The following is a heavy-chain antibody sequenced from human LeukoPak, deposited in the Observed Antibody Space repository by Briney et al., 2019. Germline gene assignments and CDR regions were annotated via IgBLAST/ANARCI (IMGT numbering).Heavy chain of an antibody. CDR1: GGSFSGYY. D-gene: IGHD3-3*01. V-gene: IGHV4-34*01. CDR3: ASRGYDFWSGYFNY. Sequence: SETLSLTCAVYGGSFSGYYWSWIRQPPGKGLEWIGEINHSGSTNYNPSLTSRVTISVDTSKNQFSLKLSSVTAADTAVYYCASRGYDFWSGYFNYWGQGTLVTVSS. CDR2: INHSGST. J-gene: IGHJ4*02.